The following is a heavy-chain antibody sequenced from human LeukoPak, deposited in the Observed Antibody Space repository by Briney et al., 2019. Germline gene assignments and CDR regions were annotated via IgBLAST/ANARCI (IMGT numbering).Heavy chain of an antibody. J-gene: IGHJ4*02. V-gene: IGHV3-33*06. CDR3: AKDFYVGPVLARYFDY. CDR1: GFTFSNCG. Sequence: SGGSLRLSCAASGFTFSNCGMHWVRQAPGKGLEWVAVIWYDGSYKYYADSVKGRFTISRDNSKNTLYLQMNSLRAEDTAVYYCAKDFYVGPVLARYFDYWGQGTLVTVSS. CDR2: IWYDGSYK. D-gene: IGHD2-8*02.